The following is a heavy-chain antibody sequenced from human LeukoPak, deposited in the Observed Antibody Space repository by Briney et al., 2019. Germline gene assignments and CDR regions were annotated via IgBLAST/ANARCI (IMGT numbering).Heavy chain of an antibody. V-gene: IGHV3-30*19. D-gene: IGHD1-26*01. CDR2: ISYDGSNK. CDR1: GFTFSSYG. Sequence: PGGSPRLSCAASGFTFSSYGMHWVRQAPGKGLEWVAVISYDGSNKYYADSVKGRFTISRDNSKNTLYLQMNSLRAEDTAVYYCARGELLIPFDYWGQGTLVTVSS. J-gene: IGHJ4*02. CDR3: ARGELLIPFDY.